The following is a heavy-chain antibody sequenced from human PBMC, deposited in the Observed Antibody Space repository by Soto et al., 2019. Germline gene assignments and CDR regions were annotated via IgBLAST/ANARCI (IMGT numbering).Heavy chain of an antibody. D-gene: IGHD3-3*01. V-gene: IGHV1-58*01. CDR3: AAVPYDFWTPQGYGMDV. J-gene: IGHJ6*02. CDR2: IVVGSGNT. Sequence: QMQLVQSGPEVKKPGTSVKVSCKASGFTFTSSAVQWVRQARGQRLEWIGWIVVGSGNTNYAQKFQERVTITRDMSTSTAYMELSSLRSEDTAVYYCAAVPYDFWTPQGYGMDVWGQGTTVTVSS. CDR1: GFTFTSSA.